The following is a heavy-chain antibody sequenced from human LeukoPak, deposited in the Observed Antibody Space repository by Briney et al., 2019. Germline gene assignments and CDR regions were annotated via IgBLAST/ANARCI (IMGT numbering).Heavy chain of an antibody. CDR2: ISGSGGST. J-gene: IGHJ4*02. CDR1: GFTFRIYA. V-gene: IGHV3-23*01. CDR3: AKPPYGRDVYNYFDY. D-gene: IGHD5-24*01. Sequence: GGSLRLSCAGSGFTFRIYAMSWVRQAPGKGLEWVSAISGSGGSTYYADSVKGRFTISRDNSKNTLYLQMSSLRVEDTAVYYCAKPPYGRDVYNYFDYWGQGTLVTVSS.